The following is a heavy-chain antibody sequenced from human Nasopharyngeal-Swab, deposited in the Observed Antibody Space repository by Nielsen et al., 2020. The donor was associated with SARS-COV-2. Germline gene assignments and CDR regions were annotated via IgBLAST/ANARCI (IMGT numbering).Heavy chain of an antibody. CDR1: GFTFSSYS. J-gene: IGHJ6*03. CDR2: ISSSSSTI. Sequence: GESLKISCAASGFTFSSYSMNWVRQAPGKGLEWVSYISSSSSTIYYADSVKGRFTISRDNAKNSLYLQMNSLRAEDTAVYYCARGDTGEWLATNYYYYMDVWGKGTTVTVSS. V-gene: IGHV3-48*01. D-gene: IGHD6-19*01. CDR3: ARGDTGEWLATNYYYYMDV.